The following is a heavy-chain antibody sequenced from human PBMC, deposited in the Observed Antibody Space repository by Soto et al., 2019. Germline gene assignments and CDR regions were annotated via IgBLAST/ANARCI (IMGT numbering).Heavy chain of an antibody. Sequence: QPGGSLRLSCAASGFTFSSYWMHWVRQAPGKGLVWVSRINSDGSSTSYADSVKGRFTISRDNAKNTLYLQMNSLRAEDTAVYYCAKDINMGGVDVWGQGTTVTVSS. CDR3: AKDINMGGVDV. CDR1: GFTFSSYW. D-gene: IGHD1-20*01. CDR2: INSDGSST. V-gene: IGHV3-74*01. J-gene: IGHJ6*02.